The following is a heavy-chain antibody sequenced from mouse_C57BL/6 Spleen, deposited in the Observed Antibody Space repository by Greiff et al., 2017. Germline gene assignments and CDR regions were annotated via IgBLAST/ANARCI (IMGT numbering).Heavy chain of an antibody. V-gene: IGHV1-69*01. CDR1: GYTFTSYW. CDR2: IDPSDSYP. D-gene: IGHD2-2*01. J-gene: IGHJ3*01. Sequence: QVQLQQPGAELVMPGASVKLSCKASGYTFTSYWMHWVKQRPGQGLEWIGEIDPSDSYPNYNQKFKGKSTLTVDKSSSTAYMQLSSQTSEDSAVYYCARRGYDPSFAYWGQGTLVTVSA. CDR3: ARRGYDPSFAY.